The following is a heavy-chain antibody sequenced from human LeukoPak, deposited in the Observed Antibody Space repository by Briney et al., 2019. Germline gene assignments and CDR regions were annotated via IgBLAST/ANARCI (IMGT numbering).Heavy chain of an antibody. J-gene: IGHJ4*02. Sequence: SETLSLTCSVSGDSISSYYWSWLRQPPGKGLEWIGYIHYSGSPNYNPSLQSRVTISVDTSKNQFSLRLSSVTAADTAVYYCAREENPDYWGQGTLVTVSP. V-gene: IGHV4-59*12. D-gene: IGHD1-14*01. CDR2: IHYSGSP. CDR1: GDSISSYY. CDR3: AREENPDY.